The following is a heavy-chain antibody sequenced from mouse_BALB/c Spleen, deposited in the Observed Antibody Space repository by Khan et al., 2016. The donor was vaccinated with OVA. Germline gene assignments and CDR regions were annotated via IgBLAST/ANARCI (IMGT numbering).Heavy chain of an antibody. CDR3: TRTPGYYGSNYFDQ. CDR1: GCTFSDYG. Sequence: LVESGGDLVKPGGSLILSCAASGCTFSDYGMSWVRPTPEKRLEWVATIRSGGSFTYYLDSVKGRFTISRDSAKNTLYLQMSSLRSEDPAMYYCTRTPGYYGSNYFDQWGQGTSLTVS. V-gene: IGHV5-9-3*01. J-gene: IGHJ2*03. CDR2: IRSGGSFT. D-gene: IGHD1-1*01.